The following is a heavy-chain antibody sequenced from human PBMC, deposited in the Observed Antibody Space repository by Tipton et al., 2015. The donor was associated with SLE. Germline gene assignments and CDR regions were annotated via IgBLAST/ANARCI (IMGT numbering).Heavy chain of an antibody. V-gene: IGHV4-59*12. D-gene: IGHD6-19*01. CDR1: GGSISSYY. CDR3: ARERYSSGGSD. Sequence: GLVKPSETLSLTCTVSGGSISSYYWSWIRQPPGKGLEWIGYIYYSGSTNYNPSLKSRVTISVDTSKNQFSLKLSSVTAADTAVYYCARERYSSGGSDWGQGTLVTVSS. J-gene: IGHJ4*02. CDR2: IYYSGST.